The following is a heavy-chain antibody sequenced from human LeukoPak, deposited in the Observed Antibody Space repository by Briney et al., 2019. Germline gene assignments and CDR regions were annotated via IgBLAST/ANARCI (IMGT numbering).Heavy chain of an antibody. D-gene: IGHD5-18*01. Sequence: ASVKVSCKASGYTFTSYDINWVRQATGQGLEWMGWMNPNSGNTGYAQKFQGRVTITRNTSISTAYMELSSLRSEDTAVYYCARGPMDTAMVHTQSYYMDVWGKGTTVTVSS. CDR3: ARGPMDTAMVHTQSYYMDV. V-gene: IGHV1-8*03. CDR1: GYTFTSYD. CDR2: MNPNSGNT. J-gene: IGHJ6*03.